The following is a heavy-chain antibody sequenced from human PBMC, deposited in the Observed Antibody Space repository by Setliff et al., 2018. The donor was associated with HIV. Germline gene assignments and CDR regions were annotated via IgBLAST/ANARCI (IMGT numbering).Heavy chain of an antibody. CDR2: ISDSGST. V-gene: IGHV4-31*03. D-gene: IGHD3-16*01. CDR3: ARVSSVITFGGIIIGGGAFDF. CDR1: GGSISDGGYF. Sequence: PSETLSLTCSVSGGSISDGGYFWSWIRQHPGMGLEWIGYISDSGSTFYDPSLKRRLTISEDTSMRQFSLKLTSVTAAATAVYYCARVSSVITFGGIIIGGGAFDFWGQGALVTVSS. J-gene: IGHJ4*02.